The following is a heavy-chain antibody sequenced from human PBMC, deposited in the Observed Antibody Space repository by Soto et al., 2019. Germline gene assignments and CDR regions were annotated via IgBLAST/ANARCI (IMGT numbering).Heavy chain of an antibody. D-gene: IGHD1-26*01. Sequence: EVQLLESGGGLVQPGGSLRLSGAASGVTFSTYAMSWVRQAPAKGPEWVSAINGSGGTTYYADSVTGRFTLSRDNSKDTLYLHMNRLRAEDTALYFCAKHLSGSDLFDTCGQGTQVTVSS. J-gene: IGHJ4*02. CDR2: INGSGGTT. CDR3: AKHLSGSDLFDT. V-gene: IGHV3-23*01. CDR1: GVTFSTYA.